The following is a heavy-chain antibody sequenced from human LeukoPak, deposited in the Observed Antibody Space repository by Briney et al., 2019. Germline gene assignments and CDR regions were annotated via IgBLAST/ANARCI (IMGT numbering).Heavy chain of an antibody. CDR1: GFTFSSYG. D-gene: IGHD3-9*01. J-gene: IGHJ5*02. CDR2: IWYDGSNK. Sequence: PGGSLRRSCAASGFTFSSYGMHWVRQAPGKGLEWVAVIWYDGSNKYYADSVKGRFTISRDNSKNTLYLQMNSLRAEDTAVYYCAREGLRYFDWPMGGDNWFDPWGQGTLVTVSS. V-gene: IGHV3-33*01. CDR3: AREGLRYFDWPMGGDNWFDP.